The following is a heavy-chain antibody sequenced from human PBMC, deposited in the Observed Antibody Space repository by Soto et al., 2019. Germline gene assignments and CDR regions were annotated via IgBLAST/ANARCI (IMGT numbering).Heavy chain of an antibody. Sequence: GESLKISCKGSAYSFTSYWISWVRQMPGKGLEWMGRIDPSDSYTNYSPSFQGHVTISADKSISTAYLQWSSLKASDTAMYYCARRYSSTTTCYSKWFDPWGQGTLVTVFS. CDR1: AYSFTSYW. V-gene: IGHV5-10-1*01. CDR3: ARRYSSTTTCYSKWFDP. J-gene: IGHJ5*02. D-gene: IGHD2-2*01. CDR2: IDPSDSYT.